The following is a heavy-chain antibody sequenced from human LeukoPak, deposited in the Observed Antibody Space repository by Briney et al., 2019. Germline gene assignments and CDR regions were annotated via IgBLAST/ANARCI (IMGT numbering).Heavy chain of an antibody. J-gene: IGHJ4*02. V-gene: IGHV1-69*04. CDR3: ARGRRYSNENYYFDY. Sequence: GASVKVSCKASGGTFSSYAISWVRQAPGQGLEWMGRIIPILGIANYAQKFQGRVTITADKSTSTAYMELGSLRSEDTAVYYCARGRRYSNENYYFDYWGQGTLVTVSS. CDR1: GGTFSSYA. CDR2: IIPILGIA. D-gene: IGHD4-11*01.